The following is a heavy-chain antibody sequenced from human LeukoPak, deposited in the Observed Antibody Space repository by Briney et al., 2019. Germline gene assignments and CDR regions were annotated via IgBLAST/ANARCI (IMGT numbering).Heavy chain of an antibody. CDR2: IYYTGST. Sequence: PSETLSLTCTISGGSISSYYWSWIRQPPGKGLEWIGYIYYTGSTNHNPSLKSRVTISVDTSKSQFSLKLISVTAADTAVYYCARSRPYYDISTGYYQHGRWFDPWGQGTLVTVSS. V-gene: IGHV4-59*12. CDR3: ARSRPYYDISTGYYQHGRWFDP. D-gene: IGHD3-9*01. J-gene: IGHJ5*02. CDR1: GGSISSYY.